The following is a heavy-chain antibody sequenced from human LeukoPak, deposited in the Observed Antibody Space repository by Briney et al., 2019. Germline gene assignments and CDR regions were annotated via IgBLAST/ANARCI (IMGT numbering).Heavy chain of an antibody. CDR2: IYPNSGAT. V-gene: IGHV1-2*02. CDR3: GTLLSNGPFDY. Sequence: GASVKVSCKASGYTFTGYYMHWVRQAPGQGLKWMGWIYPNSGATKYAQKFQGRVTMTRDTSISTAYMELSGLRSDDTAVYYCGTLLSNGPFDYWGQGSLVTVSS. J-gene: IGHJ4*02. CDR1: GYTFTGYY.